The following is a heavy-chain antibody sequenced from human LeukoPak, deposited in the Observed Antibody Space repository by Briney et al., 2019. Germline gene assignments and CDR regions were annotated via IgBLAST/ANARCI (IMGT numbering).Heavy chain of an antibody. CDR2: IHYSGST. D-gene: IGHD2-15*01. CDR3: ARVCSAGSCYGLGVIEY. CDR1: GGSMNNYY. J-gene: IGHJ4*02. V-gene: IGHV4-59*01. Sequence: PSETLSLTCTVSGGSMNNYYWSWIRQPPGKGLEWIGFIHYSGSTTYNPLLKSRVTISVDTPNNQFSLRVSSLTAADTAVYYCARVCSAGSCYGLGVIEYWGQGTLVTVSS.